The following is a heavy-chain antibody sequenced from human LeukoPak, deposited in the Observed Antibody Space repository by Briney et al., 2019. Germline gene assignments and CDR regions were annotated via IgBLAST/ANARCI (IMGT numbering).Heavy chain of an antibody. CDR2: ISSSSSTTTI. J-gene: IGHJ4*02. CDR1: GLTFSSYC. CDR3: ARDRDSGTYRGAFDY. D-gene: IGHD1-26*01. V-gene: IGHV3-48*01. Sequence: GGSLRLSCAASGLTFSSYCMNWVRQAPGKGLEWVSFISSSSSTTTISYADSVKGRFTISRDNAKNSLYLQMNSLRAEDTAVYYCARDRDSGTYRGAFDYWGQGTLVTVSS.